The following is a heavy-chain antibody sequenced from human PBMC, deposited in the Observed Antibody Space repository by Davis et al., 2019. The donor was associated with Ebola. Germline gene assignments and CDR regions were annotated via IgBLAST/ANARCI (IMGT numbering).Heavy chain of an antibody. Sequence: SVKVSCKASGGTFSSYAISWVRQAPGQGLEWMGGIIPIFGTANYTQRFQDRVTITADESRITAYLELSSLRSEDTAVYYCAKDRYYDNSPLYFESETWGQGTLVTVSS. CDR3: AKDRYYDNSPLYFESET. CDR1: GGTFSSYA. D-gene: IGHD3-22*01. CDR2: IIPIFGTA. V-gene: IGHV1-69*13. J-gene: IGHJ4*02.